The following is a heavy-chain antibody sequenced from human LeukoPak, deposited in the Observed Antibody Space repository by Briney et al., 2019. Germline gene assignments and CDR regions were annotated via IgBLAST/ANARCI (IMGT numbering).Heavy chain of an antibody. CDR3: AKNKGYCSSTSCWYFDY. Sequence: GGSLRLSCAASGFTFSSYSMSGVRQAPGKGLEWVSTISGSGGSTYYADSVKGRFTISRDNSKNTLYLQMNSLRAEDTAVYYCAKNKGYCSSTSCWYFDYWGQGTLVTVSS. D-gene: IGHD2-2*01. V-gene: IGHV3-23*01. J-gene: IGHJ4*02. CDR2: ISGSGGST. CDR1: GFTFSSYS.